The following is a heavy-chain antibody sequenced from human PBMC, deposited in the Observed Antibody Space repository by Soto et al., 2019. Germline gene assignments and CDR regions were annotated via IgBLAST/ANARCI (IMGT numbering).Heavy chain of an antibody. CDR2: IYYSGGT. CDR3: ARSTMPNAFDI. J-gene: IGHJ3*02. CDR1: GGSVSSGSYY. V-gene: IGHV4-61*01. Sequence: PSETLSLTCTVSGGSVSSGSYYWSWIRQPPGKGLEWIGYIYYSGGTNYNPSLKSRVTISVDTSKNQFSLKLSSVTAADTAVYYCARSTMPNAFDIWGQGTMVTVS. D-gene: IGHD2-2*01.